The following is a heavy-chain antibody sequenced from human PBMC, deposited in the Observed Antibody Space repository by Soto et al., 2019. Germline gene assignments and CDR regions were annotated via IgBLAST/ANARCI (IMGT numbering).Heavy chain of an antibody. CDR3: ARASAYGTDYYYGMDV. Sequence: QVQLQESGPGLVKPSQTLSLTCTVSGGSISSGDYYWSWIRQPPGKGLEWIGYIYYSGSTYYNPSLNSRVTIAVDTSKNQFSLKLSSVTAADTAVYYCARASAYGTDYYYGMDVWGQGTTVTVSS. CDR1: GGSISSGDYY. J-gene: IGHJ6*02. CDR2: IYYSGST. V-gene: IGHV4-30-4*01. D-gene: IGHD1-26*01.